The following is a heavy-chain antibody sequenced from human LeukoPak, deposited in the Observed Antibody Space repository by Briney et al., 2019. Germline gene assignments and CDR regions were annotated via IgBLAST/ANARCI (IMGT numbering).Heavy chain of an antibody. J-gene: IGHJ4*02. CDR1: GGTFSSYA. CDR2: INPNSGGT. CDR3: AREVDSSSWYVRFPGDY. Sequence: ASVKVSCKASGGTFSSYAISWVRQAPGQGLEWMGWINPNSGGTNYAQKFQGRVTMTRDTSISTAYMELSRLRSDDTAVYYCAREVDSSSWYVRFPGDYWGQGTLVTVSS. V-gene: IGHV1-2*02. D-gene: IGHD6-13*01.